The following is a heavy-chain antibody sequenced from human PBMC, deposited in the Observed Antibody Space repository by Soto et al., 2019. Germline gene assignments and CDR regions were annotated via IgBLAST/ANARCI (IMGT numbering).Heavy chain of an antibody. D-gene: IGHD3-10*01. V-gene: IGHV3-30-3*01. CDR2: ISYDGSNK. J-gene: IGHJ4*02. Sequence: GGSLRLSCAASGFTFSSYAMHWVRQAPGKGLEWVAVISYDGSNKYYADSVKGRFTISRDNSKNTLYLQMNSLRAEDTAVYYCARNRYYYGSGSSGPTDYWGQGTLVTVSS. CDR1: GFTFSSYA. CDR3: ARNRYYYGSGSSGPTDY.